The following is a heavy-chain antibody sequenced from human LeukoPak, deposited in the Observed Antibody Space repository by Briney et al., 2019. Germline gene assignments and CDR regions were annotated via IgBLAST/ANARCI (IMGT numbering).Heavy chain of an antibody. CDR2: ISAHNGDT. J-gene: IGHJ4*02. CDR1: GYTFSSYG. Sequence: ASVKVSCKASGYTFSSYGITWVRQAPGQGLEWVGWISAHNGDTNYVQKLQGRVTMTTDTSTSTAYMELRSLRSDDTAVYYCARGSIAGPRGNFDYWGQGTLVTVSS. D-gene: IGHD6-6*01. V-gene: IGHV1-18*01. CDR3: ARGSIAGPRGNFDY.